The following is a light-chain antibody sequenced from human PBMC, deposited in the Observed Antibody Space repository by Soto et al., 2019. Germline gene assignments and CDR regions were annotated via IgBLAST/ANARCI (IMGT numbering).Light chain of an antibody. V-gene: IGLV2-23*02. J-gene: IGLJ7*01. CDR2: EVS. Sequence: QSALTQPASVSGSPGQSITISCTGTSSDVGSHNLVSWYQQHPGQAPKLMIYEVSKRPLGVSARFSASKSGNTASLTISGLEEDDDDDYYCCSSGGSRSVFGGGTQLTVL. CDR1: SSDVGSHNL. CDR3: CSSGGSRSV.